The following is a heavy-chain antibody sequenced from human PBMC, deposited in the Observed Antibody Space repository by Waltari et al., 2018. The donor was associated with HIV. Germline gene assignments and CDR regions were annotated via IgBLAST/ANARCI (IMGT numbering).Heavy chain of an antibody. CDR3: ARHVRVLQPTVAIGGMDV. J-gene: IGHJ6*02. D-gene: IGHD2-21*01. CDR1: GYTFTSYW. CDR2: LDPVDSDT. V-gene: IGHV5-51*01. Sequence: EVHLEQSGAEVKKPGESLKISCKASGYTFTSYWIGWVRQMPGKGLEWMGILDPVDSDTRYSPSFQGQVTISADKSITTVYLQWSTLKASDTAIYYCARHVRVLQPTVAIGGMDVWGQGTSVTVSS.